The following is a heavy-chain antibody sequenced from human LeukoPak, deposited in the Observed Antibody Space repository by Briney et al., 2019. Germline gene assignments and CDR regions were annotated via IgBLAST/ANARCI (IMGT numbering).Heavy chain of an antibody. D-gene: IGHD3-16*01. CDR2: IIDSGGST. CDR1: GFTFSSFA. Sequence: GGSLRLSCAASGFTFSSFAMTWVRLAPGKGLEWVSSIIDSGGSTFCADSVTGRLTISRGNSKNTLYLQLNSLTVDDTAVYYCARGSRATYDYWGQGTLVTVFS. J-gene: IGHJ4*02. CDR3: ARGSRATYDY. V-gene: IGHV3-23*01.